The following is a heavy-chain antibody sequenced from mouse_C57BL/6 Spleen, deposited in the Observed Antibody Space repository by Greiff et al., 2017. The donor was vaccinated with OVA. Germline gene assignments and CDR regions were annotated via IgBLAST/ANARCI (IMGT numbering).Heavy chain of an antibody. CDR2: ISYSGST. CDR1: GYSITSGYD. CDR3: ARDGNYGAMDY. Sequence: EVKLMESGPGMVKPSQSLSLTCTVTGYSITSGYDWHWIRHFPGNKLEWMGYISYSGSTNYNPSLKSRISITHDTSKNHFFLKLNSVTTEDTATYYCARDGNYGAMDYWGQGTSVTVSS. D-gene: IGHD2-1*01. V-gene: IGHV3-1*01. J-gene: IGHJ4*01.